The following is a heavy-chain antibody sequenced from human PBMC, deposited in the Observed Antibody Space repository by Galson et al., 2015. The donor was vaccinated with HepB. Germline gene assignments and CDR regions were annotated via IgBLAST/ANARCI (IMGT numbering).Heavy chain of an antibody. D-gene: IGHD4-11*01. J-gene: IGHJ4*02. CDR3: ARDQNSWYYFDY. V-gene: IGHV1-3*01. CDR1: GYTFTSYA. CDR2: INAGNGDT. Sequence: SVKVSCKASGYTFTSYAIHWVRQAPGQRPEWMGWINAGNGDTKYSQKFQDRLTITRDTSASMAYMELSSLRSEDTGLYYCARDQNSWYYFDYWGQGTLVTVSS.